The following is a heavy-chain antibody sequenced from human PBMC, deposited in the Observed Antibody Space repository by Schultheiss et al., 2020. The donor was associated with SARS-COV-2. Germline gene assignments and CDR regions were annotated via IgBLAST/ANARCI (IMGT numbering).Heavy chain of an antibody. CDR1: GFTFSSYE. CDR3: VFPFDY. Sequence: GGSLRLSCVASGFTFSSYEMNWVRQAPGKGLEWVAVISYDGSNKYYADSVKGRFTISRDNSKNTLYLQMNSLRAEDTAVYYCVFPFDYWGQGTLVTVSS. J-gene: IGHJ4*02. V-gene: IGHV3-30-3*01. CDR2: ISYDGSNK.